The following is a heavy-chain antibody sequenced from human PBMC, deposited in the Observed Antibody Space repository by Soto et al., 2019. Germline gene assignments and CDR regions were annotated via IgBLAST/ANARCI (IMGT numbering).Heavy chain of an antibody. D-gene: IGHD3-22*01. J-gene: IGHJ4*02. Sequence: ASVKVSCKASGYTFTSYDINWVRQATGQGLEWMGWISAYNGNTNYAQKLQGRVTMTTDTSTSTAYMELRSLRSDDTAVYYCARDRLKGYDSSGFYSWGQGTMVTVSS. CDR2: ISAYNGNT. CDR1: GYTFTSYD. CDR3: ARDRLKGYDSSGFYS. V-gene: IGHV1-18*01.